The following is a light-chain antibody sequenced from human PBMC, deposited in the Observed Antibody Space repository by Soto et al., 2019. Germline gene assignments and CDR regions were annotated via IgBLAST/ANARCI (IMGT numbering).Light chain of an antibody. CDR2: GNN. Sequence: QSVLTQPPSVSGAPGQRVTISCTGSSSNIGAGHDVHWYQQLPGTAPKLLIYGNNNRPSGVPDRFSGSNSGTSASLAITGLQAEDEADYYCQSYDSSLSGVLFGGGTKVTVL. V-gene: IGLV1-40*01. CDR1: SSNIGAGHD. J-gene: IGLJ2*01. CDR3: QSYDSSLSGVL.